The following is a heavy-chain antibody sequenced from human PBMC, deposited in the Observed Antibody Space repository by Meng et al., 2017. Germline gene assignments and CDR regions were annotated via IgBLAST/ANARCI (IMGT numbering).Heavy chain of an antibody. CDR3: ARGLGYSSGWYPPVYYFDY. Sequence: GESLKTSWAASGITVSSNYMSWVRQAPGKGLEWVSVIYSGGSTYYADSVKGRFTISRDNSKNTLYLQMNSLRAEDTAVYYCARGLGYSSGWYPPVYYFDYWGQGTLVTVSS. D-gene: IGHD6-19*01. J-gene: IGHJ4*02. CDR1: GITVSSNY. CDR2: IYSGGST. V-gene: IGHV3-53*01.